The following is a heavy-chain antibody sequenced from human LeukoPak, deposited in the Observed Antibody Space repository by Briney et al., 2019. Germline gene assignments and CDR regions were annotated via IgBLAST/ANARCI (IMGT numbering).Heavy chain of an antibody. J-gene: IGHJ1*01. CDR2: INANNGTR. V-gene: IGHV1-2*02. D-gene: IGHD6-13*01. Sequence: ASVKVSCKASGYTFTSYGMHWVRQAPGQGLEWMGWINANNGTRNYAQKFQGRVTMTRDTSTSTAYMELSRLRSEDTAVYYCARTGVAAAGGHRFVYFQNWGQGTLVTVSS. CDR1: GYTFTSYG. CDR3: ARTGVAAAGGHRFVYFQN.